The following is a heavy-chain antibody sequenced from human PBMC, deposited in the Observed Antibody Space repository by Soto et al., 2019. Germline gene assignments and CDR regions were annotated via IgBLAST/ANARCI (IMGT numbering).Heavy chain of an antibody. CDR3: AKGVLRYFDWLPQGYYGMDV. CDR1: GFTFSSYG. Sequence: QVQLVESGGGVVQPGRSLRLSCAASGFTFSSYGMHWVRQAPGKGLEWVAVISYDGSNKYYADSVKGRFTISRDNSKNTLYLQMNSLRAEDTAVYYCAKGVLRYFDWLPQGYYGMDVWGQGTMVTVSS. CDR2: ISYDGSNK. D-gene: IGHD3-9*01. V-gene: IGHV3-30*18. J-gene: IGHJ6*02.